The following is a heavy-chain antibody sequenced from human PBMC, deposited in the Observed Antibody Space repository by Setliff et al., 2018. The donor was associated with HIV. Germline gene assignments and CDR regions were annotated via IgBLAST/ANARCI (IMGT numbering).Heavy chain of an antibody. J-gene: IGHJ3*02. CDR2: IFYRGDT. V-gene: IGHV4-39*01. CDR3: ARPFPCASTTCYFAAFDM. Sequence: SETLSLTCTVSSGAISRAASYWPWIRQSPGKGLEWIGTIFYRGDTYYNPSLKSRLTLSVDTSKSQFSLRLASVTAADTAVYYCARPFPCASTTCYFAAFDMWGQGIQVTVS. CDR1: SGAISRAASY. D-gene: IGHD2-2*01.